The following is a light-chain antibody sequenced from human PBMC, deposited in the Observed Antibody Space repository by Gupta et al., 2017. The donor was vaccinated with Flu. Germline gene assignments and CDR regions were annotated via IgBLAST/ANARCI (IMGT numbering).Light chain of an antibody. J-gene: IGLJ3*02. V-gene: IGLV3-21*02. CDR2: DDS. Sequence: SYILTQPPSLSVAPRQTARITCGGNNIGSKSVNWYQQKPGQAPTLVVYDDSDRPSGFSERFSGSNSGNTATLTISRVEAGDEADYYCQVWDSFSHFWVFGGGTKLTVL. CDR1: NIGSKS. CDR3: QVWDSFSHFWV.